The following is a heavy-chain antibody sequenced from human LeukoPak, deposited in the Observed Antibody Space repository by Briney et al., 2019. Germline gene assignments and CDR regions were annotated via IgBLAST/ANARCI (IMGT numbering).Heavy chain of an antibody. CDR1: GYTFTTHD. Sequence: ASVKVSCKASGYTFTTHDINWVRQATGQGLEWMGWMNPNRGNTGYAQKFQGRVAMTRNTSISTAYMELSSLRSEDTAVYYCARGSKGKQWLLPYYYYYGMDVWGQGTTVTVSS. D-gene: IGHD6-19*01. CDR3: ARGSKGKQWLLPYYYYYGMDV. J-gene: IGHJ6*02. CDR2: MNPNRGNT. V-gene: IGHV1-8*01.